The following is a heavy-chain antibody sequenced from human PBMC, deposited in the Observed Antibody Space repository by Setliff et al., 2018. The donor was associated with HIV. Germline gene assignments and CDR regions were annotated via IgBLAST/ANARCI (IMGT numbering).Heavy chain of an antibody. J-gene: IGHJ4*02. CDR3: VRDPARRYYLDY. CDR1: GFVFSRFG. CDR2: IWHDGTNK. V-gene: IGHV3-33*01. Sequence: PGGSLRLSCSTSGFVFSRFGFHWVRQTPGKGLEWVAVIWHDGTNKYYVDSVKGRFTISRDNAKNTLYLQMNSLRAEDTAVYYCVRDPARRYYLDYWGQGTLVTVSS.